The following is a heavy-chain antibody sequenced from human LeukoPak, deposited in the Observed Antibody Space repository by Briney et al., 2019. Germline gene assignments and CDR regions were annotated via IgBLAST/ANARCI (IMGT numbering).Heavy chain of an antibody. J-gene: IGHJ4*02. V-gene: IGHV1-18*01. CDR3: ARDTAAYSSGWYVDY. Sequence: ASVKVSCKASGYTFTSYGITWVRQAPGQALEWMGWISAYNGNTNYAQKFQGRVTMTTETSTSTAYMELRSLRSDDAAVYYCARDTAAYSSGWYVDYWGQGTLVTVSS. CDR1: GYTFTSYG. CDR2: ISAYNGNT. D-gene: IGHD6-19*01.